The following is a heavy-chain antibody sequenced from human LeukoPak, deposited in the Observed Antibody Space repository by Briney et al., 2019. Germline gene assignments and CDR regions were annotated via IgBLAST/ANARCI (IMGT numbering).Heavy chain of an antibody. V-gene: IGHV4-4*07. Sequence: SETLSLTCTVSGGSISSYYWSWIRQPAGKGLEWIGRIYTNGNTNYNPSLKSRVTMSVDTSKNQFPLKLRSVTAADTAVYYCAREATGWEPLRTYFDYWGQGTLVTVSS. D-gene: IGHD1-26*01. CDR1: GGSISSYY. CDR3: AREATGWEPLRTYFDY. J-gene: IGHJ4*02. CDR2: IYTNGNT.